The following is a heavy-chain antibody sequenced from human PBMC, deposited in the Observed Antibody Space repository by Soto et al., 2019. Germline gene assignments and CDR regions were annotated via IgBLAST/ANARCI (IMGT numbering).Heavy chain of an antibody. Sequence: SETLSLTCAVSGGSISSSNWWSWVRQPPGKGLEWIGEIYHSGSTNYNPSLKSRVTISVDKSKNQFSLKLSSVTAADTAVYYCARDRGEFNYYYYGMDVWGQGTTVTVSS. D-gene: IGHD3-10*01. CDR3: ARDRGEFNYYYYGMDV. V-gene: IGHV4-4*02. J-gene: IGHJ6*02. CDR2: IYHSGST. CDR1: GGSISSSNW.